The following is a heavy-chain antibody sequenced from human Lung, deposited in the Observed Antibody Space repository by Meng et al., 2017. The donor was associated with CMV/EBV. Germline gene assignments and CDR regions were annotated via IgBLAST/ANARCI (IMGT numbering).Heavy chain of an antibody. J-gene: IGHJ3*02. Sequence: VRLVQAGAGVQQPGSSLTVSCKDSGVTFSSYAISWVRQAPGKGLEWVGGIIPIFGKANYAQKFQGRVTITADESTSTAYMELSSLRSEDTAVYYCARAYYDRPRAFDIWGQGTMVTVSS. CDR2: IIPIFGKA. V-gene: IGHV1-69*12. CDR1: GVTFSSYA. CDR3: ARAYYDRPRAFDI. D-gene: IGHD3-22*01.